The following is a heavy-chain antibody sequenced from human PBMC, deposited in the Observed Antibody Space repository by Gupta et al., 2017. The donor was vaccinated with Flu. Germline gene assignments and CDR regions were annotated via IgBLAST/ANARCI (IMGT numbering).Heavy chain of an antibody. V-gene: IGHV4-39*01. CDR3: ARSPVVVRRYWYFDL. CDR1: GASLCESNFY. J-gene: IGHJ2*01. CDR2: AYISGST. Sequence: QMQESGPGLVKPSETLSLSCPVSGASLCESNFYWVWVRQSPGKGLEWIGNAYISGSTYYNPSLKGRVAVSMDTSRNEVSLRLTSVTATDSGIYYCARSPVVVRRYWYFDLWGRGALVTVSS. D-gene: IGHD3-22*01.